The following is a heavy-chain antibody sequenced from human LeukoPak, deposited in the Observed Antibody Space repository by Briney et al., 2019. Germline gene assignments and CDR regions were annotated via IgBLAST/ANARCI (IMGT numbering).Heavy chain of an antibody. CDR3: ASGQSEGDAFDI. Sequence: SVTVSCKASGGTFSSYAISWVRRAPGQGLEWMGGIIPIFGTANYAQKFQGRVTITADESTSTAYMELRSLRSEDTAVYYCASGQSEGDAFDIWGQGTMVTVSS. D-gene: IGHD6-19*01. J-gene: IGHJ3*02. CDR2: IIPIFGTA. V-gene: IGHV1-69*13. CDR1: GGTFSSYA.